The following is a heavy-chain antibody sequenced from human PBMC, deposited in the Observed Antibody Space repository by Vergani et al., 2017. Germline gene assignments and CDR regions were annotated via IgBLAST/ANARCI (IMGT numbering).Heavy chain of an antibody. CDR1: GFTFGDYA. CDR3: TSIYGRQPLDY. V-gene: IGHV3-49*03. CDR2: IRSKAYGGTT. J-gene: IGHJ4*02. Sequence: EVQLVESGGGLVQPGRSLRLSCTASGFTFGDYAMSWFRQAPGKGLEWVGFIRSKAYGGTTEYAASVKGRFTISRDDSKSIAYLQMNSLKTEDTAVYYCTSIYGRQPLDYWGQGTLVTVSS. D-gene: IGHD2-2*02.